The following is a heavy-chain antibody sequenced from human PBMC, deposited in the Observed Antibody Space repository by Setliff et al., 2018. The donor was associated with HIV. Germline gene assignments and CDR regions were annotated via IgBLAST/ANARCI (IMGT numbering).Heavy chain of an antibody. CDR2: IYHSGST. CDR3: ARGDGDGYFYYFDY. J-gene: IGHJ4*02. CDR1: DYSISSGYY. D-gene: IGHD5-12*01. Sequence: SETLSLTCAVSDYSISSGYYWGWIRQPPGKGLDWIGSIYHSGSTYYNPSLKSRVTISVDTSKNQFSLELSSVTAADTAVYYCARGDGDGYFYYFDYWGQGTLVTVSS. V-gene: IGHV4-38-2*01.